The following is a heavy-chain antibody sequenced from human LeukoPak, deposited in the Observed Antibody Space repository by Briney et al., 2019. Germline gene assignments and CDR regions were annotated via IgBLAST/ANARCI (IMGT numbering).Heavy chain of an antibody. CDR1: GFTFDDYA. CDR2: ISWNSGSI. Sequence: GGSLRLSCAASGFTFDDYAMHWVRQAPGKGLEWVSGISWNSGSIGYADSVKGRFTISRDNAKNSLYLRMNSLRAEDTAVYYCARGRYYYDSSGYPDAFDIWGQGTMVTVSS. V-gene: IGHV3-9*01. D-gene: IGHD3-22*01. CDR3: ARGRYYYDSSGYPDAFDI. J-gene: IGHJ3*02.